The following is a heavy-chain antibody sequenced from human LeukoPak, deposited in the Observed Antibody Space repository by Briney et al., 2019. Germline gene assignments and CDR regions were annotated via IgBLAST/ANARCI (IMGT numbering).Heavy chain of an antibody. CDR1: GYTFTGYY. CDR2: INPNSGGT. J-gene: IGHJ3*02. V-gene: IGHV1-2*06. D-gene: IGHD2-15*01. CDR3: ARPNGVYCSGGSCYSRAAFDI. Sequence: ASVKVSCKASGYTFTGYYMHWVRQAPGQGLEWMGRINPNSGGTNYAQKSQGRVTMTRDTSISTAYMELSRLRSDDTAVYYCARPNGVYCSGGSCYSRAAFDIWGQGTMVTVSS.